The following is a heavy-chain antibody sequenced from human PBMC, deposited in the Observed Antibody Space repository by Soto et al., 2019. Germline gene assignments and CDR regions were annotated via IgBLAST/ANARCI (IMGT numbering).Heavy chain of an antibody. CDR1: GGSISSSTYF. CDR3: ARLGACGAGSSKFDP. Sequence: QLPLQESGPGLVTPSETLSLSCTVSGGSISSSTYFWAWVRQSPAKGLEWIGSINYRGTTFYIAPPKSRATMTIETSTNEFSLKLISLTAADTAVYYCARLGACGAGSSKFDPWGQGTLVTVSS. J-gene: IGHJ5*02. CDR2: INYRGTT. V-gene: IGHV4-39*01. D-gene: IGHD2-15*01.